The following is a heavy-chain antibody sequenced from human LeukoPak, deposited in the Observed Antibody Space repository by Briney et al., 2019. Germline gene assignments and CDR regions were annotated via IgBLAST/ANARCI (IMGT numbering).Heavy chain of an antibody. Sequence: ASVKVSCKASGYTFTSYGISWVRQAPGQGLEWMGWISAYNGNTNYAQKLQGRVTMTTDTSTSTAYMELRSLRSDDTAVYYCARDTAVVVPAAIRPNWFDPWGQGTLVTVPS. CDR3: ARDTAVVVPAAIRPNWFDP. CDR1: GYTFTSYG. CDR2: ISAYNGNT. D-gene: IGHD2-2*02. V-gene: IGHV1-18*01. J-gene: IGHJ5*02.